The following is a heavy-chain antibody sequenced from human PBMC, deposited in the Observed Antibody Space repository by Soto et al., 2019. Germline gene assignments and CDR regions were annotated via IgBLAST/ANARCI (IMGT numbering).Heavy chain of an antibody. CDR1: GYIFIGYH. CDR2: INPKTGRT. V-gene: IGHV1-2*02. D-gene: IGHD6-13*01. CDR3: ASSTSSSFYYGFDI. J-gene: IGHJ6*02. Sequence: EASVKVSCKASGYIFIGYHMHWVRQAPGQGLEWMGWINPKTGRTNYAQKFQGRVTMTRDTSISTAYMDLNTLRSDDTALYYCASSTSSSFYYGFDIWGQGTAVTVSS.